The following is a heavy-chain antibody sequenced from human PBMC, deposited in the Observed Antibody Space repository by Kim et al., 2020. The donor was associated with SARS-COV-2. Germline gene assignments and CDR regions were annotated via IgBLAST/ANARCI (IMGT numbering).Heavy chain of an antibody. CDR3: ARHYGSGSGTGYFDY. CDR2: ISGSGAHT. V-gene: IGHV3-23*01. D-gene: IGHD3-10*01. CDR1: GFTFSDYA. J-gene: IGHJ4*02. Sequence: GGSLRLSCAASGFTFSDYAMSWVRQAPGKGLNWVAGISGSGAHTYYTDSVTGRFTISRDNSKSTLYLQMVSLRAEDTAVYYCARHYGSGSGTGYFDYWGQGNLVSLSS.